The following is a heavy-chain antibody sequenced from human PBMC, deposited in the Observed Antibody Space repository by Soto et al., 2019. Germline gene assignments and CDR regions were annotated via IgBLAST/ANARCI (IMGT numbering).Heavy chain of an antibody. J-gene: IGHJ4*02. V-gene: IGHV4-39*01. Sequence: QLQLQESGPGLVKPSETLSLTCTVSGGSISSSSYYWGWIRQPPGKGLEWIGSIYYSGSTYYNPSLKSRVTIPVDTSKNQFSLKLSSVTAADTAVYYCARHFSFQYHYFDYWGQGTLVTVSS. D-gene: IGHD2-2*02. CDR2: IYYSGST. CDR3: ARHFSFQYHYFDY. CDR1: GGSISSSSYY.